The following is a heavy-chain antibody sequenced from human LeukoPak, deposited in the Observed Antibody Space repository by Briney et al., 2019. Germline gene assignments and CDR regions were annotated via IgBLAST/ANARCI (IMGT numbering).Heavy chain of an antibody. Sequence: QAGGSLRLSCAASGFTFSDYPMHWVRQAPGKGLEWVAVISYDGSSKYFADSVKGRFTISRDNSKNTLYLPMSSLRPEDTAVYYCARHPTVWGPGYCSGGSCYSSWFDPWGQGTLVTVSS. D-gene: IGHD2-15*01. J-gene: IGHJ5*02. V-gene: IGHV3-30-3*01. CDR1: GFTFSDYP. CDR2: ISYDGSSK. CDR3: ARHPTVWGPGYCSGGSCYSSWFDP.